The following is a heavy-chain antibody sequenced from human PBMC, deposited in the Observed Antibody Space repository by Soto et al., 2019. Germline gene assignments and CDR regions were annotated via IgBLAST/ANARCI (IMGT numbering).Heavy chain of an antibody. V-gene: IGHV4-59*01. D-gene: IGHD3-3*01. CDR1: GGSISSYY. CDR3: ARVSDFPVYYYYMDV. CDR2: IYYSGST. Sequence: QVQLQESGPGLVKPSETLSLTCTVSGGSISSYYWSWIRQPPGKGLEWIGYIYYSGSTNYNPSLKSRVTISVDTSKNQFSLKLSSVTAADTAVYYCARVSDFPVYYYYMDVWGKGTTVTVSS. J-gene: IGHJ6*03.